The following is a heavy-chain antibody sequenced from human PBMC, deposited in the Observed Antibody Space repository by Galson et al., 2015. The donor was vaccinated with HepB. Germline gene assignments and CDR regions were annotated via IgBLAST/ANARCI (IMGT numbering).Heavy chain of an antibody. CDR3: ARDYSNYVVPGYGMDV. V-gene: IGHV3-21*01. CDR2: IKSNGSDI. J-gene: IGHJ6*02. D-gene: IGHD4-11*01. CDR1: GFTFSSYS. Sequence: SLRLSCAASGFTFSSYSMNWVRQAPGKGLEWVSYIKSNGSDIYYADSVKGRFTISRDNAKNSLYLQMNSLRAEDTAVYYCARDYSNYVVPGYGMDVWGQGTTVTVSS.